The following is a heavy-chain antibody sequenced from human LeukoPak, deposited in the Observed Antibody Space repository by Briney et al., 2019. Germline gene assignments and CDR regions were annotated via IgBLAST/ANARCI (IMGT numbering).Heavy chain of an antibody. V-gene: IGHV1-18*04. CDR3: ARLVAAINWFDP. CDR1: GYTSTNYG. J-gene: IGHJ5*02. D-gene: IGHD2-15*01. Sequence: ASVKVSCKASGYTSTNYGITWVRQAPGQGLEWMGWISVYNANTKYAQKLQGRITMTTDTSTSTAYMELRSLTSDDTAVYYCARLVAAINWFDPWGQGTLVTVSS. CDR2: ISVYNANT.